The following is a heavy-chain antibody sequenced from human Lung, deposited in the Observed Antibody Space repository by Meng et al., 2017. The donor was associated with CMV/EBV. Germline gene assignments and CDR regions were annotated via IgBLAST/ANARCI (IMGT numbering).Heavy chain of an antibody. D-gene: IGHD2-2*01. CDR1: GFTFSSYS. CDR2: ISTSSTYI. Sequence: ESXKISXAASGFTFSSYSMNWVRQAPGKGLEWVSSISTSSTYIYYSDSVRGRFTISRDNAKNSVYLQMNSLSAEATAVYDCARERGSWGYCSTTTCSKGYYYYYGMDVWGQGTTVTVSS. V-gene: IGHV3-21*01. CDR3: ARERGSWGYCSTTTCSKGYYYYYGMDV. J-gene: IGHJ6*02.